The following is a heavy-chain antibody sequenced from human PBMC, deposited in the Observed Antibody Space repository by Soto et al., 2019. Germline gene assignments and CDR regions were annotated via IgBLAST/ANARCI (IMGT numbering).Heavy chain of an antibody. J-gene: IGHJ2*01. Sequence: QVQLQESGPGPVKASETLSLTCTLSGGSTSGNYWSWIRQPAGKGLEGIGRIYSSGRTHSNPSLKSRVTMSVSTNHFSLKLNSVTAADTAVYYCARDFDVNTALDYWYFDLWGRGTLVTVSS. D-gene: IGHD5-18*01. CDR1: GGSTSGNY. CDR3: ARDFDVNTALDYWYFDL. CDR2: IYSSGRT. V-gene: IGHV4-4*07.